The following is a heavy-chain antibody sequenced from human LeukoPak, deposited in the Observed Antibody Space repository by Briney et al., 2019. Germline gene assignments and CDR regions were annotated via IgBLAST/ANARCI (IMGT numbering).Heavy chain of an antibody. CDR3: AKDGYSSIPGFHFEY. J-gene: IGHJ4*02. D-gene: IGHD6-13*01. CDR2: ISYDGSNK. Sequence: GGSLRLSCAASGFTFSSYAMHWVRQAPGKGLEWVAVISYDGSNKYYADSVKGRFTISRDNSKNTLYLQMNSLRVEDAAVYYCAKDGYSSIPGFHFEYWGQGTRSPSPQ. V-gene: IGHV3-30-3*01. CDR1: GFTFSSYA.